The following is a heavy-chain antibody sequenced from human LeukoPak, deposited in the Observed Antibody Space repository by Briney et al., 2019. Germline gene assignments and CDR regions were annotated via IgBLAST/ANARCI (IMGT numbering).Heavy chain of an antibody. D-gene: IGHD3-22*01. CDR1: GGSISSYY. V-gene: IGHV4-59*08. CDR2: IYYSGST. CDR3: ASHRGYSLEYYFDY. J-gene: IGHJ4*02. Sequence: SETLSLTCTVSGGSISSYYWSWIRQPPGKGLEWIGYIYYSGSTNYNPSLKSRVTISVDTSKNQFSLKLSSVTAADTAVYYCASHRGYSLEYYFDYWGQGTLVTVSS.